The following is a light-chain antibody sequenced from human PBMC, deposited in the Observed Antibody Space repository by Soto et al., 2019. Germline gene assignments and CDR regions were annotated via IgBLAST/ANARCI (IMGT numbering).Light chain of an antibody. J-gene: IGKJ4*01. V-gene: IGKV3-15*01. Sequence: EIVMTQSPPTLSVSPGERATLSCRASQRVSSNLAWYQQKPGQAPRLLIYGASTRATGIPARFSGSGSGTEFTLTISSLQSEDFAVYYCQQYNNWARTFGGGPKVEIK. CDR3: QQYNNWART. CDR2: GAS. CDR1: QRVSSN.